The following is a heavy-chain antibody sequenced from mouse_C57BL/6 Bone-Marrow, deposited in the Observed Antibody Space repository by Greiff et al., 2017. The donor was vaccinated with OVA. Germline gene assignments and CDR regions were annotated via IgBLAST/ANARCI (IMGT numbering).Heavy chain of an antibody. D-gene: IGHD2-5*01. CDR3: ARDYSNSFAY. CDR2: ISDGGSYT. CDR1: GFTFSSYA. V-gene: IGHV5-4*01. Sequence: EVMLVESGGGLVKPGGSLKLSCAASGFTFSSYAMSWVRQTPEKRLEWVATISDGGSYTYYPDNVKGRFTISRDNAKNNLYLQMSHLKSEDTAMYYCARDYSNSFAYWGQGTLVTVSA. J-gene: IGHJ3*01.